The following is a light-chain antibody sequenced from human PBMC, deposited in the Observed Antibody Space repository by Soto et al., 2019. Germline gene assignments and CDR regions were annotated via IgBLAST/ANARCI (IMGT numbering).Light chain of an antibody. CDR3: QAWDSSSVV. CDR2: KDT. CDR1: KLGDKH. J-gene: IGLJ2*01. Sequence: SYELTQPPSVSVSPGQTASIICSGDKLGDKHACWYQQKPGQSPVLVIYKDTLRPSGIPERFSGSNSGNTATLTITGTQALDEADYYCQAWDSSSVVFGGGTKVTVL. V-gene: IGLV3-1*01.